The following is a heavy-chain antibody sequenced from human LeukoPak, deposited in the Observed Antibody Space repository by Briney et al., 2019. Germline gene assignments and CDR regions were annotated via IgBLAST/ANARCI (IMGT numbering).Heavy chain of an antibody. J-gene: IGHJ4*02. D-gene: IGHD5-18*01. CDR2: ISSNGGLT. CDR3: VKEYSYGFDY. CDR1: GFTLSNYA. Sequence: GGSLRLSCSACGFTLSNYAMHGLRQAPGKGLEYVSAISSNGGLTYYADSVQGRLTNSRDSSKNTVYLQMNGLRTQDTAVYYCVKEYSYGFDYWGQGTLVTVSS. V-gene: IGHV3-64D*09.